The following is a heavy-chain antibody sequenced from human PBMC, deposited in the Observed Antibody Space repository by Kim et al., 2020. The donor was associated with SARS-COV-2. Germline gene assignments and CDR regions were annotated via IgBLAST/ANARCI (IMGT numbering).Heavy chain of an antibody. CDR1: GFTFSSYS. J-gene: IGHJ4*01. CDR2: ITSSSTYI. D-gene: IGHD2-2*02. CDR3: TRAVGCSGTTCHSDY. Sequence: GGSLRLSCAASGFTFSSYSMIWVRQPPGKGLEWVSSITSSSTYIYYADSVKGRLTISRDNAKKSLSLQMNSLRVEDTAVYYCTRAVGCSGTTCHSDYWGHGTLVTVSS. V-gene: IGHV3-21*01.